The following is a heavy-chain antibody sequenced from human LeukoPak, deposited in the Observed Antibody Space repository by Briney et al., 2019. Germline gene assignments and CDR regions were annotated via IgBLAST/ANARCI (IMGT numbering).Heavy chain of an antibody. Sequence: RFTISRDNAKNSLYLQMNSLRAEDTAVYYCARDLDYGDYDDVRADYWGQGTLVTVSS. J-gene: IGHJ4*02. CDR3: ARDLDYGDYDDVRADY. V-gene: IGHV3-48*01. D-gene: IGHD4-17*01.